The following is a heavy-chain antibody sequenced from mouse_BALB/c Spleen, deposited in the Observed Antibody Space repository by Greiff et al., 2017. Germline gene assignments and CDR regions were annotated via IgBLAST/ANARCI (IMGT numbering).Heavy chain of an antibody. D-gene: IGHD2-4*01. Sequence: VQLQQSGTVLARPGASVKMSCKASGYTFTSYWMHWVKQRPGQGLEWIGAIYPGNSDTSYNQKFKGKAKLTAVTSTSTAYMELSSLTNEDSAVYDCTRIYYDYDEAWFAYWGQGTLVTVSA. CDR3: TRIYYDYDEAWFAY. V-gene: IGHV1-5*01. J-gene: IGHJ3*01. CDR1: GYTFTSYW. CDR2: IYPGNSDT.